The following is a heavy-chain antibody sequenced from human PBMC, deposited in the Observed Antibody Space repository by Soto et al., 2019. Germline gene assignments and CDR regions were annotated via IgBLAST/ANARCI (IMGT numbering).Heavy chain of an antibody. D-gene: IGHD2-15*01. Sequence: EVQLLESGGGLVQPGGSLRLSCAASGFTFSSYAMSWVRQAPGKGLEWVSAISGSAATTFYADSVKGRFTVSRDNSKNTLCHRMNSLRAEDTAVYYWARGPRYCSGYSCDYYMDVWGKGTTVTVSS. CDR2: ISGSAATT. CDR1: GFTFSSYA. CDR3: ARGPRYCSGYSCDYYMDV. V-gene: IGHV3-23*01. J-gene: IGHJ6*03.